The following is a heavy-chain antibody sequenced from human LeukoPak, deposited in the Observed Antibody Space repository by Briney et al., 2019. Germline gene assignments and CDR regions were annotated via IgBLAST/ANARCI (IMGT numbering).Heavy chain of an antibody. CDR1: GFTVTNYY. V-gene: IGHV3-66*01. J-gene: IGHJ4*02. CDR2: IYSGGDR. Sequence: GGSLRLSCAASGFTVTNYYMSWVRQAPGKGLEWVSVIYSGGDRFHADSVKGRFTLSRDNSKNILYLQMNSLRAEDTAVYYCTRDPDGWGQGTLVTVSS. CDR3: TRDPDG.